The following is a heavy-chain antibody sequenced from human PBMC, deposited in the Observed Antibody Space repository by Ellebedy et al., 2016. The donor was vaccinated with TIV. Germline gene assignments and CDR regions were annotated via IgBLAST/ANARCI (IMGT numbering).Heavy chain of an antibody. Sequence: ASVKVSCRASGSTFTSYDINWVRQATGQGLEWMGWMNPNSGNTGYAQKFQGRVTITRNTSISTAYMELSSLRSEDTAVYYCARVVYDYYYAMDGWGQGTTVTVSS. V-gene: IGHV1-8*01. CDR1: GSTFTSYD. CDR2: MNPNSGNT. J-gene: IGHJ6*02. CDR3: ARVVYDYYYAMDG. D-gene: IGHD2-8*01.